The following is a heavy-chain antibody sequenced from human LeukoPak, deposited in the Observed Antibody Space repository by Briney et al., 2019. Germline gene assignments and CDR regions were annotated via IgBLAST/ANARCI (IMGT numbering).Heavy chain of an antibody. CDR2: ISSSSYI. V-gene: IGHV3-21*01. J-gene: IGHJ4*02. D-gene: IGHD5-12*01. CDR1: GFTFSSYS. Sequence: PGGSLRLSCAASGFTFSSYSVNWVRQAPGKGLEWVSSISSSSYIYYADSVKGRFTISRDNVKNSLYLQMNSLRAEDTAVYYCARFGYSGYDLLSFDYWGQGTLVTVSS. CDR3: ARFGYSGYDLLSFDY.